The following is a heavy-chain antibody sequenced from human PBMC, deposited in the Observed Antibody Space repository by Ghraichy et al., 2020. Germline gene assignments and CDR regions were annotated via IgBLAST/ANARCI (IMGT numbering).Heavy chain of an antibody. D-gene: IGHD3-22*01. Sequence: SETLSLTCTVSGGSISSSSYYWGWIRQPPGKGLEWIGSIYYSGSTYYNPSLKSRVTISVDTSKNQFSLKLSSVTAADTAVYYCARSGAYYYDSSGYYTWRYFYYWGQGTLVTVSS. CDR1: GGSISSSSYY. J-gene: IGHJ4*02. V-gene: IGHV4-39*01. CDR3: ARSGAYYYDSSGYYTWRYFYY. CDR2: IYYSGST.